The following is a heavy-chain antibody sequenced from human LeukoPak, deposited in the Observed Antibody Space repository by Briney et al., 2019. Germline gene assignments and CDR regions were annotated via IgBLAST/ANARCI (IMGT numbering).Heavy chain of an antibody. CDR3: ARDLGREYYYDSSGYWVY. Sequence: GGSLRLSCAASGFTFSSYWMSWVRQAPGKGLEWVANIKQDGSEKYYVDSVKGRFTISRDNAKNSLYLQMNSLRAEDTAVYYCARDLGREYYYDSSGYWVYWGQGTLVTVSS. CDR1: GFTFSSYW. CDR2: IKQDGSEK. V-gene: IGHV3-7*01. J-gene: IGHJ4*02. D-gene: IGHD3-22*01.